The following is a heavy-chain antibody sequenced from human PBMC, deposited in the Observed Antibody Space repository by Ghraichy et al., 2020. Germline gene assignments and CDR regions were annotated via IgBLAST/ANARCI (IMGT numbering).Heavy chain of an antibody. V-gene: IGHV4-30-2*06. J-gene: IGHJ1*01. Sequence: SETLSLTCAVSGDSITSGSNSWSWIRQSPGKGLEWIGYIYHSGATYYNPSLNSRVTISVDRSKNQFSLKLTSVTAADTAVYYCARAQTYAEYFHHWGQGTLVTVSS. CDR1: GDSITSGSNS. CDR3: ARAQTYAEYFHH. CDR2: IYHSGAT.